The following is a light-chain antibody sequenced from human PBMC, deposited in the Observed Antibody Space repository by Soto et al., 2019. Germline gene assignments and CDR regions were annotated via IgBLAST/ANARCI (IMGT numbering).Light chain of an antibody. CDR1: SSDVGSYKL. CDR3: CSYAGSSTLV. CDR2: EGS. J-gene: IGLJ1*01. V-gene: IGLV2-23*01. Sequence: QSALTQPASVSGSPGQSITISCTGTSSDVGSYKLVSWYQQHPGKAPKLMIFEGSKRPSGVSNRFSGSKSGNTASLTISGLQAEDEADYHCCSYAGSSTLVFGTGTKLTVL.